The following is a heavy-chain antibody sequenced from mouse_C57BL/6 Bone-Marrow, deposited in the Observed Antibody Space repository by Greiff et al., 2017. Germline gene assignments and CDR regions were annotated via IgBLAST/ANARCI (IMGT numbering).Heavy chain of an antibody. CDR1: GYTFTSYW. J-gene: IGHJ1*03. Sequence: VHVKQSGTVLARPGASVKMSCKTSGYTFTSYWMHWVKQRPGQGLEWIGAIYPGNSDTSYNQKFKGKAKLTAVTSASTAYMELSSLTNEDSAVYYCTRGYYGRVYWYFDVWGTGTTVTVSS. CDR3: TRGYYGRVYWYFDV. D-gene: IGHD1-1*01. CDR2: IYPGNSDT. V-gene: IGHV1-5*01.